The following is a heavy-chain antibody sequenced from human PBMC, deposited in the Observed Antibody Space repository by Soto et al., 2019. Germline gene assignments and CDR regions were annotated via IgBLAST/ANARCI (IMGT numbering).Heavy chain of an antibody. V-gene: IGHV1-58*01. Sequence: ASVKVSCKAPWFTLTCSAVRGGRPARGQRLEWIGWIVVGSGNTNYAQKFQERVTITRDMSTSTAYMELSSLRSEDTAVYYCAAPYDILTGYGMDVWGQGTTVTGSS. J-gene: IGHJ6*02. CDR3: AAPYDILTGYGMDV. CDR2: IVVGSGNT. CDR1: WFTLTCSA. D-gene: IGHD3-9*01.